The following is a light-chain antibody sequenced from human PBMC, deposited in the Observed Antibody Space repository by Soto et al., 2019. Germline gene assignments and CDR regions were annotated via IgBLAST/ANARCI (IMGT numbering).Light chain of an antibody. Sequence: QSALTQPASVSGSPGQSITISCTGTSSDVGAYNYVSWYQQHTGKAPRLMIYEVSDRPSGVSNRFSGSKSANTASLTVSGLQPEDEADYYCSSYAGTNNLLYVFGTGTKVTVL. V-gene: IGLV2-14*01. CDR1: SSDVGAYNY. CDR2: EVS. CDR3: SSYAGTNNLLYV. J-gene: IGLJ1*01.